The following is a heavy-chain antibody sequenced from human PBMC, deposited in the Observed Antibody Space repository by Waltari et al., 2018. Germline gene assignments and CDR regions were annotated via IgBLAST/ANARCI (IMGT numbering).Heavy chain of an antibody. V-gene: IGHV4-59*08. CDR3: ARGRGSGSYYYYYMDV. Sequence: QVQLQESGPGLVKPSETLSLTCTVSGGSISSYYWSWIRQPPGKGLEWIGYIYYSGSTNYNPSLKSRVTISVDTSKNQFSLKLSSVTAADTAVYYCARGRGSGSYYYYYMDVWGKGTTVTVSS. CDR2: IYYSGST. J-gene: IGHJ6*03. CDR1: GGSISSYY. D-gene: IGHD3-10*01.